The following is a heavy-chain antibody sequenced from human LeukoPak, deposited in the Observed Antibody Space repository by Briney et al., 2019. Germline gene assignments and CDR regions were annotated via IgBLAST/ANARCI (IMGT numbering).Heavy chain of an antibody. CDR1: GYTLTELS. D-gene: IGHD6-19*01. CDR2: FNPEDGEK. Sequence: ASVKVSCKVSGYTLTELSIHWVRQAPGQGLEWMGGFNPEDGEKIYVQKFQGRVTMTEDTSIDTAYMELSSLRSEDTAMYYCARVGYSSGWHHIYYFDYWGQGTLVTVSS. V-gene: IGHV1-24*01. J-gene: IGHJ4*02. CDR3: ARVGYSSGWHHIYYFDY.